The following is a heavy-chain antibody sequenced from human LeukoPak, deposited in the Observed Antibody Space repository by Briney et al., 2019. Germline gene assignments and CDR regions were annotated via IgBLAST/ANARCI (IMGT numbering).Heavy chain of an antibody. CDR1: GFTLSSYG. V-gene: IGHV3-30*18. J-gene: IGHJ5*02. D-gene: IGHD2-15*01. CDR3: AKARLEDTAYNWIDP. CDR2: ISYDGSNK. Sequence: GGSLRLSCAASGFTLSSYGMHWVRKAPGKGLEWVAVISYDGSNKNYADSVKGRFTISEVNSKNTLDLQINGLRAEHMTGNYFAKARLEDTAYNWIDPWSQGTLVSGSS.